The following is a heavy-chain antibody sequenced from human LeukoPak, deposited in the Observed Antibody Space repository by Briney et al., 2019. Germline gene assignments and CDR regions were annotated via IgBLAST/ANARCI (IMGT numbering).Heavy chain of an antibody. J-gene: IGHJ4*02. D-gene: IGHD3-10*01. CDR3: TKGGNSGSYRDS. CDR1: GYSLTSYD. Sequence: HGASVKVSCKASGYSLTSYDVNWVRQATGQGLEWMGWMNPSNGNTGYAQKFQGRVTMTRNTSINTAYMELSSLTSEDTAVYYCTKGGNSGSYRDSWGQGTLVTVSS. V-gene: IGHV1-8*01. CDR2: MNPSNGNT.